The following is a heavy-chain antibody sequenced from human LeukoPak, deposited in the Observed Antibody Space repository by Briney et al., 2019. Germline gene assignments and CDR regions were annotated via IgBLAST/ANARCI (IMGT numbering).Heavy chain of an antibody. D-gene: IGHD2/OR15-2a*01. Sequence: GASVKLSCKASGYTFTDYYLHWVRQALGQGLEWMGWINPNSGDTIYAQEFQGTVTMTRDTSISTVYMELSRLRSDDTAVYYCARDVIYWGQGTLVIVSS. J-gene: IGHJ4*02. CDR1: GYTFTDYY. V-gene: IGHV1-2*02. CDR3: ARDVIY. CDR2: INPNSGDT.